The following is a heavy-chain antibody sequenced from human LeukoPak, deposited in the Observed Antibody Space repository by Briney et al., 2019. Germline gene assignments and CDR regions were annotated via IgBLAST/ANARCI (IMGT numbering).Heavy chain of an antibody. CDR1: GGTFSSYA. CDR3: ARERYALEGDY. Sequence: GASVKVSCKASGGTFSSYAISWVRQAPGQGLEWMGGIIPIFGTANYAQKFQGRVTITADKSTSTAYMELSSLRSEDTAVYYCARERYALEGDYWGQGTLVTVSS. CDR2: IIPIFGTA. V-gene: IGHV1-69*06. D-gene: IGHD1-1*01. J-gene: IGHJ4*02.